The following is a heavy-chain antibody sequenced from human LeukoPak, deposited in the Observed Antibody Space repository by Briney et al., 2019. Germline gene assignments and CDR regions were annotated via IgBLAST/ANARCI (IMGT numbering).Heavy chain of an antibody. CDR1: GGSISSYY. CDR2: IYYSGST. Sequence: SETLSLTCTVSGGSISSYYWSWIRQPPGKGLEWIGYIYYSGSTNYNPSLKSRVTISVDTSKNQFSLKLSSVTAADTAVYYCARASFAFDIWGQGTMVTVSS. J-gene: IGHJ3*02. CDR3: ARASFAFDI. V-gene: IGHV4-59*01.